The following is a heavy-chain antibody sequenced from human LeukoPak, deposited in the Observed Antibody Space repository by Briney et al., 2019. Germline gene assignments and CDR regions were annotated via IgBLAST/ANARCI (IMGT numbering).Heavy chain of an antibody. CDR2: MNPNSGNT. Sequence: ASVTVSCKASGYTFTSYDINWVRQAPGQGLEWMGWMNPNSGNTGYAQKFQGRVTMTRNTSISTAYMELSSLRSEDTAVYYCARWRYCSGGSCHTGHYYYYGMDVWGQGTTVTVSS. J-gene: IGHJ6*02. CDR1: GYTFTSYD. V-gene: IGHV1-8*01. D-gene: IGHD2-15*01. CDR3: ARWRYCSGGSCHTGHYYYYGMDV.